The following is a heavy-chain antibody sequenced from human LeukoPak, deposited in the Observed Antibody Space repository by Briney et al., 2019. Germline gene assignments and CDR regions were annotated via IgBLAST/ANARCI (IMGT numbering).Heavy chain of an antibody. CDR3: AKDRTYSGNYYDY. D-gene: IGHD5-12*01. J-gene: IGHJ4*02. CDR1: GLTFSSYA. CDR2: ISDSGETT. V-gene: IGHV3-23*01. Sequence: GGSLRLSCAVSGLTFSSYAMTWVRQAPGKGLEWVSGISDSGETTSYADSVKGRFTISRDNSKNTLYLQRTSLRADDTALYYCAKDRTYSGNYYDYWGQGTLVTVSS.